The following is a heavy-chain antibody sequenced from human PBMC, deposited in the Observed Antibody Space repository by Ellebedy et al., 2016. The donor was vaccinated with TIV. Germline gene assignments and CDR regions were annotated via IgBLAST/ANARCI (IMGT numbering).Heavy chain of an antibody. CDR2: IKQDGSEK. CDR3: VRVKPAAAVFDY. Sequence: PGGSLRLSCAVSGFTFSRFNMNWVRQVPGKGLEWVAKIKQDGSEKHYVDSVKGRFTIFRDNAKNSLYLQMNSLRAEDTAVYYCVRVKPAAAVFDYWGQGTVLTVSS. D-gene: IGHD6-13*01. J-gene: IGHJ4*02. CDR1: GFTFSRFN. V-gene: IGHV3-7*03.